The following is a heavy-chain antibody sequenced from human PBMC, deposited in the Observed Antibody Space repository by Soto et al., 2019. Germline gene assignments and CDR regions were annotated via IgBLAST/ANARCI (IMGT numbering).Heavy chain of an antibody. D-gene: IGHD6-13*01. CDR1: GFTFSSYW. CDR2: INSDGSST. J-gene: IGHJ3*02. CDR3: AREWNMAAAGRAFDI. Sequence: EVQLMESGGGLVQPGGSLRLSCAASGFTFSSYWMHWVRQAPGKGLVWVSRINSDGSSTSYADSVKGRFTISRDNAKNTLYLQMNSLRAEDTAVYYCAREWNMAAAGRAFDIWGQGTMVTVSS. V-gene: IGHV3-74*01.